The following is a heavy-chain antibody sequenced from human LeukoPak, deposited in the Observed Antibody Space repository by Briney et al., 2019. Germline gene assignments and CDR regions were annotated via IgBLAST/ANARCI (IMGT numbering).Heavy chain of an antibody. CDR2: IYRDGDT. V-gene: IGHV3-53*01. CDR3: ARELPLAYGHHDAFDV. D-gene: IGHD3-16*01. Sequence: QSGGCLRLSCAASGFSVSNNYMGWVRQAPGKGLEWVSVIYRDGDTYYADSVKGRFTISRDISRNTVYLQMNRLEAEDTAVYYCARELPLAYGHHDAFDVWGQGTMVTVSS. J-gene: IGHJ3*01. CDR1: GFSVSNNY.